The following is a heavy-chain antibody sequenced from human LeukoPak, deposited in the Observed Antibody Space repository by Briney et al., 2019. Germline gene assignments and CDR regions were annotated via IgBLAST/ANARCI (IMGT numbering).Heavy chain of an antibody. D-gene: IGHD4-17*01. Sequence: GGSLRLSCAAPGFTFSSYAMHSVRQAPGKGLEWEAVISYDGSNKFYADSVKGRFNFSRDNSKNTLYLQMNSLRAEDTAVYYCARETVTSRTWYFDLWGRGTLVTVSS. CDR2: ISYDGSNK. V-gene: IGHV3-30*04. J-gene: IGHJ2*01. CDR3: ARETVTSRTWYFDL. CDR1: GFTFSSYA.